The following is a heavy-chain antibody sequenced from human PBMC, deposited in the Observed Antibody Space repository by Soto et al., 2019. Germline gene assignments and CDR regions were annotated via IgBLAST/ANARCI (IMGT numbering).Heavy chain of an antibody. J-gene: IGHJ4*02. Sequence: PSETLSLTCTVAGGSISGGGYYWSWIRQHPGKGLEWIGDIYYSGSTYYNPSLKSRVTISVDTSKNQFSLKLSSVTAADTAVYYCARAGHYYDSSGYYSDPFDYWGQGTLVTVSS. CDR1: GGSISGGGYY. V-gene: IGHV4-31*03. D-gene: IGHD3-22*01. CDR3: ARAGHYYDSSGYYSDPFDY. CDR2: IYYSGST.